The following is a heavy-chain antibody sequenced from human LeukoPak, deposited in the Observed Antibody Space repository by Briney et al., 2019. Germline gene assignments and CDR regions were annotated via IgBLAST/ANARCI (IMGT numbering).Heavy chain of an antibody. V-gene: IGHV3-23*01. CDR1: GFTFSTYV. D-gene: IGHD1-26*01. Sequence: HSGGSLRLSCAASGFTFSTYVVTWVRQAPGMGLEWVSTICRAGDCTYYADSVKGRFTISRDNSRNTLYLQMNSLRAEDTAVYYCAKGRWELRPLDYWGQGTLVTVSS. J-gene: IGHJ4*02. CDR2: ICRAGDCT. CDR3: AKGRWELRPLDY.